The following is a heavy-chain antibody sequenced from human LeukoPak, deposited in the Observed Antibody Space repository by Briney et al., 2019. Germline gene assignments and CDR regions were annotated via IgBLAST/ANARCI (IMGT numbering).Heavy chain of an antibody. CDR2: IGPGPSHT. Sequence: PGGSLRLSCAASGFTFNTYGMNWVRQAPGKGLEWLSYIGPGPSHTYYADSVRGRFVISRDDAKSSLHLQMSSLRAEDTAVHYCARDYVTMAPDYGGLGTLVTVSS. CDR3: ARDYVTMAPDY. CDR1: GFTFNTYG. J-gene: IGHJ4*02. V-gene: IGHV3-21*01. D-gene: IGHD3-10*02.